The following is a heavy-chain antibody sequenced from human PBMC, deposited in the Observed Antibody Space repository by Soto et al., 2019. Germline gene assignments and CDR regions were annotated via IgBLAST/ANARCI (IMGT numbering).Heavy chain of an antibody. Sequence: SETLSLTCSVSGGSIRSSHTSTYWTWIRQPPGKGLEWIAYIYHNGNTAYNPTLQSRITISVDSSKNQFSLKMNSVTAADRAVYYCARLNGNGGRDCYSDSWGPGILVTVSS. CDR2: IYHNGNT. CDR1: GGSIRSSHTSTY. J-gene: IGHJ4*02. D-gene: IGHD2-21*02. V-gene: IGHV4-61*01. CDR3: ARLNGNGGRDCYSDS.